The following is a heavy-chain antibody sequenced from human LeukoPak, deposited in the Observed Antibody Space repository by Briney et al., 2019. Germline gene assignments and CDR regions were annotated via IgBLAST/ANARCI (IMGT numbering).Heavy chain of an antibody. D-gene: IGHD3-3*01. Sequence: ASVKVSCKVSGYTLTELSMHWVRQAPGKGLEWRGGFDPEDGETIYAQKFQGRVTMTEDTSTDTAYMELSSLRSEDTAVYYCATAVLRFLEWLSFDYWGQGTLVTVSS. CDR3: ATAVLRFLEWLSFDY. J-gene: IGHJ4*02. CDR2: FDPEDGET. CDR1: GYTLTELS. V-gene: IGHV1-24*01.